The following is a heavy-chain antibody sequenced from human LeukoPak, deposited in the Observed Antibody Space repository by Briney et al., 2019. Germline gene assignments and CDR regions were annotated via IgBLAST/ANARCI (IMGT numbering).Heavy chain of an antibody. J-gene: IGHJ6*02. CDR3: ARDPDWNDVYYYYGMDV. CDR2: INPSGGST. V-gene: IGHV1-46*01. D-gene: IGHD1-1*01. CDR1: GCTFTSYY. Sequence: ASVKVSCKASGCTFTSYYMHWVRQAPGQGLEWMGIINPSGGSTSYAQKFQGRVTMTRDTSTSTVYMELSSLRSEDTAVYYCARDPDWNDVYYYYGMDVWGQGTTVTVSS.